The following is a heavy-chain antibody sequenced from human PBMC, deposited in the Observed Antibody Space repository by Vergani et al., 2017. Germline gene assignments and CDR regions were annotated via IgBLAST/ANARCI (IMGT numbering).Heavy chain of an antibody. Sequence: EVQLVESGGGLVQPGGSLRLSCVGSGFTFSTYSMNWVRQAPGKGLEWVSYISTDASTTYYGDSLKGRFTISRDNAKNSLYLQMNSLRAEDTAVYFCAREPLRTYDSSGYYFHDAFDIWGRGTMVTVSS. V-gene: IGHV3-48*01. J-gene: IGHJ3*02. CDR1: GFTFSTYS. D-gene: IGHD3-22*01. CDR2: ISTDASTT. CDR3: AREPLRTYDSSGYYFHDAFDI.